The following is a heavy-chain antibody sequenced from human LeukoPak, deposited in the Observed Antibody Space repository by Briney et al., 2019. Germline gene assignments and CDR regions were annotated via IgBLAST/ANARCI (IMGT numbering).Heavy chain of an antibody. V-gene: IGHV5-51*01. Sequence: GESLKIPCKGSGYSFTTYWIAWVRQMPGKGLEWMGTIYPGDSDTRYSPSFQGQVTISADKSISTAYLQWSSPKASDTAMYFCARQEGYGDYEHWGQGTLVTVSS. J-gene: IGHJ4*02. CDR2: IYPGDSDT. CDR1: GYSFTTYW. D-gene: IGHD4-17*01. CDR3: ARQEGYGDYEH.